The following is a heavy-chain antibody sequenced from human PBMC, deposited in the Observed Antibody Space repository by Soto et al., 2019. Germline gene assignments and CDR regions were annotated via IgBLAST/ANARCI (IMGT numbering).Heavy chain of an antibody. D-gene: IGHD2-2*01. V-gene: IGHV3-21*06. CDR3: ARDSDCHSTSCFFPPHV. CDR2: ISGGGSYI. Sequence: LRLSCSASGFTFSDENMSWVRQVPGKGLEWVSGISGGGSYIFYADSVQGRFSISRDNPKNSLFLEMNSLRVEDAAVYYCARDSDCHSTSCFFPPHVWGQGTTVTVSS. CDR1: GFTFSDEN. J-gene: IGHJ6*02.